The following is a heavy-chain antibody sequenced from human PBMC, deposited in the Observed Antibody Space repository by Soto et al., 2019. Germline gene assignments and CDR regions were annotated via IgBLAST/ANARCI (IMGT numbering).Heavy chain of an antibody. V-gene: IGHV3-33*01. CDR1: GFTFSSYG. D-gene: IGHD3-10*01. CDR2: IWYDGSNK. CDR3: ARAVRGVIISYYYYYMDV. Sequence: GGSLRLSCAASGFTFSSYGMHWVRQAPGKGLEWVAVIWYDGSNKYYADSVKGRFTISRDNSKNTLYLQMNSLRAEDTAVYYCARAVRGVIISYYYYYMDVWGKGTTVTVSS. J-gene: IGHJ6*03.